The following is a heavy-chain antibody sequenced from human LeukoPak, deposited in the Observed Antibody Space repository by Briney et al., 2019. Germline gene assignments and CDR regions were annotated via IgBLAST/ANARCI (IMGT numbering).Heavy chain of an antibody. CDR1: GFMFSRYW. CDR2: IKEDGSEK. V-gene: IGHV3-7*04. CDR3: ARVPAMAGTYFDY. D-gene: IGHD5-24*01. Sequence: GGSLRLSCAASGFMFSRYWMTWVRQAPGKGLEWVANIKEDGSEKYYVDSVKGRFTISRDNAENSLYLQINSLRVEDTALYYCARVPAMAGTYFDYWGQGSLVTVSS. J-gene: IGHJ4*02.